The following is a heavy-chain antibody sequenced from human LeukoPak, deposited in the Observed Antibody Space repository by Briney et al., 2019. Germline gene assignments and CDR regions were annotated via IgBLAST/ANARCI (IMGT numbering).Heavy chain of an antibody. J-gene: IGHJ4*02. CDR1: GYTFTGYY. CDR3: AREDYGGIYYFDY. Sequence: ASVKVSCKASGYTFTGYYMHWVRQAPGQGLEWMGWINPNSGGTNYAQKFQGRVTMTRDTSISTAYRELSRLRSDDTAVYYCAREDYGGIYYFDYWGQGTLVTVSS. CDR2: INPNSGGT. V-gene: IGHV1-2*02. D-gene: IGHD4-23*01.